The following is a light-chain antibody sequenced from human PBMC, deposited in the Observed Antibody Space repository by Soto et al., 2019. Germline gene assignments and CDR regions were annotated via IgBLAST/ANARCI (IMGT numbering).Light chain of an antibody. CDR3: QQYGSSSLT. J-gene: IGKJ4*01. V-gene: IGKV3-20*01. CDR2: GAS. Sequence: VLTQSPGTLSLSPGERATLSCRASQRVSSSYLAWYQQKPGQAPRLLIYGASSRATGIPDRFSGSGSGTGFTLTISRLEPDDVAVYYCQQYGSSSLTFGGGTKVDIK. CDR1: QRVSSSY.